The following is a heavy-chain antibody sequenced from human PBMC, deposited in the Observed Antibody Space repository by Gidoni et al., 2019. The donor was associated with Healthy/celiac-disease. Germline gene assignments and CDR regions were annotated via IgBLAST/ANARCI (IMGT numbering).Heavy chain of an antibody. CDR1: GGSISSGGYY. J-gene: IGHJ4*02. D-gene: IGHD3-10*01. Sequence: QVQLQESGPGLVKPSQTLSLPSTVSGGSISSGGYYWSWIRQHPGKGLEWSGYIYYSGSTYYNPSLKSRVTISVDTSKNQFSLKLSSVTAADTAVYYCARGSIGLHDYWGQGTLVTVSS. V-gene: IGHV4-31*03. CDR2: IYYSGST. CDR3: ARGSIGLHDY.